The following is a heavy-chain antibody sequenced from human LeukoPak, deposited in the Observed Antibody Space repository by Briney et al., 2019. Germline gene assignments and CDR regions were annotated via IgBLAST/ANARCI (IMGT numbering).Heavy chain of an antibody. Sequence: SXALSLTCTVSGGSISSYYWSWVRQPPGKGLEWVGYIYYSGSTNYNPSLKSRVTISVEKSKKQFSLKLSSVTAADTAVYYCARGIYGDYAPSSFDYWGQGTLVTVSS. CDR1: GGSISSYY. CDR2: IYYSGST. CDR3: ARGIYGDYAPSSFDY. D-gene: IGHD4-17*01. J-gene: IGHJ4*02. V-gene: IGHV4-59*01.